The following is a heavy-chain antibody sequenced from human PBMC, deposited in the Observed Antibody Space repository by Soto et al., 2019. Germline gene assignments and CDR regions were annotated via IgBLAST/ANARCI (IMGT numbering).Heavy chain of an antibody. D-gene: IGHD3-16*02. CDR2: ISAYNGNT. CDR3: ARGRALYDYVWGSYRYGLDY. CDR1: GYTFTSYG. Sequence: ASVKVSCKASGYTFTSYGISWVRQAPGQGLEWMGWISAYNGNTNYAQKLQGRVTMTTGTSTSTAYMELRSLRSDDTAVYYCARGRALYDYVWGSYRYGLDYWGQGTLVTVSS. V-gene: IGHV1-18*01. J-gene: IGHJ4*02.